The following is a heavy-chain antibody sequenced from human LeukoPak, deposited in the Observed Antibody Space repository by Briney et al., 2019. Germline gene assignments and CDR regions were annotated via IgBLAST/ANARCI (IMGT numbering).Heavy chain of an antibody. V-gene: IGHV3-7*01. CDR3: ARDSVHGYYDSSGYSALFDC. Sequence: GGSLRLSCAASGFTFSSYWMSWVRQAPGKGLEWVANIKEDGSEKYYVDSVKGRFTISRDNAKNSLYLQMNSLRAEDTAVYYCARDSVHGYYDSSGYSALFDCWGQGTLVTVSS. D-gene: IGHD3-22*01. CDR2: IKEDGSEK. J-gene: IGHJ4*02. CDR1: GFTFSSYW.